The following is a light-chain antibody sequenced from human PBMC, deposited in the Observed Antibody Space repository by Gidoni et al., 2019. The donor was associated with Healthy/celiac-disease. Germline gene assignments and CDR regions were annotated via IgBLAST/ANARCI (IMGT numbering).Light chain of an antibody. V-gene: IGKV3-15*01. CDR2: GAS. Sequence: IVMTQSPATLSVSPGERDTLSCRASQSVSSNLAWYQQKPGQAPRLLIYGASTRATGIPARFSGSGSGTEFTLTISSLQSEDFAVYYCQQYNNWLFTFGPGTKVDIK. CDR1: QSVSSN. CDR3: QQYNNWLFT. J-gene: IGKJ3*01.